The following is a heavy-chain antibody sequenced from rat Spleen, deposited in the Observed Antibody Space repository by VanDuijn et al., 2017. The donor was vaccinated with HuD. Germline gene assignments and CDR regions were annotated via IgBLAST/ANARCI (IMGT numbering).Heavy chain of an antibody. D-gene: IGHD3-2*01. J-gene: IGHJ2*01. CDR2: ISYDGSST. CDR1: GFTFSDYN. CDR3: ARHTLWYFDY. Sequence: EVQLVESGGGLVQPGRSLKLSCAASGFTFSDYNMAWVRQAPTKGLEWVATISYDGSSTYYRDSVKGRFTISRDNAKSTLYLQMNSLRSEDTATYYCARHTLWYFDYWGQGVMVTVS. V-gene: IGHV5-7*01.